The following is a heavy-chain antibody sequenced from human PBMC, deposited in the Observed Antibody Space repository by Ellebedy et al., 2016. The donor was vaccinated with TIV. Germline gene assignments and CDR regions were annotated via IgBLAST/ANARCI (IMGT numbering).Heavy chain of an antibody. CDR1: GFTFSSYS. D-gene: IGHD6-19*01. Sequence: GESLKISXAASGFTFSSYSMNWVRQAPGKGLEWVSSISSSSSYIYYADSVKGRFTISRDNAKNSLYLQMNSLRAEDTAVYYCARMVAGTFGHPYYFDYWGQGTLVTVSS. V-gene: IGHV3-21*01. CDR2: ISSSSSYI. CDR3: ARMVAGTFGHPYYFDY. J-gene: IGHJ4*02.